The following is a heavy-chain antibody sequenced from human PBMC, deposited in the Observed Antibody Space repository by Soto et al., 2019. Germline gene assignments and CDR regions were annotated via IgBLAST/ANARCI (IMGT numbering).Heavy chain of an antibody. D-gene: IGHD3-22*01. Sequence: GGSLRLSCVASGFIFSNCWMHWVRQAPGMGLVWVSHINSDWSSTTYADSVKGRFTISRDNAKNTLYLQMNSLRAEDTAVYYCVRAIGHYGMEVWGPGTTVTVSS. V-gene: IGHV3-74*01. J-gene: IGHJ6*02. CDR2: INSDWSST. CDR1: GFIFSNCW. CDR3: VRAIGHYGMEV.